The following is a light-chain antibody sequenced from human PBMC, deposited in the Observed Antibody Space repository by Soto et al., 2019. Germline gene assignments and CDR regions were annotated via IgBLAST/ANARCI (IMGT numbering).Light chain of an antibody. CDR1: QSVGSN. J-gene: IGKJ4*01. CDR3: QRYNNWPLT. Sequence: EIVMTQSPATLSVSPGERATLSCRASQSVGSNLAWYQQKPGQAPRLLIYGASTRATGIPARFSGSGSGTDFTLTISSLQSEDFAVYYCQRYNNWPLTFGGGTKVEIK. V-gene: IGKV3-15*01. CDR2: GAS.